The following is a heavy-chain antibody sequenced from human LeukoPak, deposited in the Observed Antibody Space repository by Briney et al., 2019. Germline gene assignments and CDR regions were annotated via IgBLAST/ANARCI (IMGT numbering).Heavy chain of an antibody. CDR3: VRDRTKYCSSTSCPLDY. J-gene: IGHJ4*02. Sequence: ASVKVSCKASGYTFTGNYMHWVRQAPGQGLEWMGWINPHSGGTNYAQKFQGRVTMTRDTSISTAYMELSRLRSDDTAVYYCVRDRTKYCSSTSCPLDYWGQGTLVTVSS. D-gene: IGHD2-2*01. CDR1: GYTFTGNY. V-gene: IGHV1-2*02. CDR2: INPHSGGT.